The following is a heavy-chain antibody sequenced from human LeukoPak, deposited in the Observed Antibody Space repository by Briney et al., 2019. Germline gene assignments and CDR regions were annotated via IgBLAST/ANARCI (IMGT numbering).Heavy chain of an antibody. D-gene: IGHD3-9*01. J-gene: IGHJ4*02. CDR1: GFTFSNAW. CDR2: IKGITDGGTT. V-gene: IGHV3-15*01. CDR3: TTQGTGYYYFDY. Sequence: GGSLRLSCAASGFTFSNAWMNWVRQAPGKGPEWVGRIKGITDGGTTDYAAPVKGRFTISRDVSKNTLYLQMNSLKTEDTAVYYCTTQGTGYYYFDYWGQGTLVTVSS.